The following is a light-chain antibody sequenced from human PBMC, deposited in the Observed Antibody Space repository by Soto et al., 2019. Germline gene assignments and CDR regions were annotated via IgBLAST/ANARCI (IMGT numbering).Light chain of an antibody. Sequence: EIVLTQSPGTLSLSPGERATLSCRASRSLSSSYVVWYQQKSGQAPRLLIYAASRRATGIPDRFSGSGSATEYTLTISTLEPEDFAIYYCQQRSNWPGTFGRGTKVEIK. CDR3: QQRSNWPGT. CDR2: AAS. J-gene: IGKJ1*01. CDR1: RSLSSSY. V-gene: IGKV3D-20*02.